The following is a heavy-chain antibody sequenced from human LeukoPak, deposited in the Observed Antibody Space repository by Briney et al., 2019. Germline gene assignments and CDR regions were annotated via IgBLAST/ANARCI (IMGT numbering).Heavy chain of an antibody. D-gene: IGHD3-3*01. CDR1: GGSISSSSYY. J-gene: IGHJ4*02. CDR2: IYYSGST. V-gene: IGHV4-39*01. CDR3: ASQLSCYDSPDY. Sequence: SETLSLTCTVSGGSISSSSYYWGWIRQPPGKGLEWIGSIYYSGSTYYNPSLKSRVTISVDTSKNQFSLKLSSVTAADTAVYYCASQLSCYDSPDYWGQGTLVTVSS.